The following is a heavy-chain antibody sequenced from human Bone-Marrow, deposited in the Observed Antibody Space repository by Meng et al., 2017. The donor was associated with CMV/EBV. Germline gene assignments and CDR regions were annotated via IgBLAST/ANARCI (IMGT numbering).Heavy chain of an antibody. CDR2: IYYSGST. CDR1: GGSISSYY. D-gene: IGHD3-10*01. CDR3: ARGVRYYYGSGAPYPDY. Sequence: SETLSLTCTVSGGSISSYYWSWIRQPPGKGLEWIGYIYYSGSTNYNPSLKSRVTISVDTSKNQFSLKLSSVTAADTAVYYCARGVRYYYGSGAPYPDYWGQGTLVTVSS. V-gene: IGHV4-59*01. J-gene: IGHJ4*02.